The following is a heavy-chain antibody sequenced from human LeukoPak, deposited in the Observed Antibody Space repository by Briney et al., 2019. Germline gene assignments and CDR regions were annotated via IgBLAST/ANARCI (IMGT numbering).Heavy chain of an antibody. CDR2: ISGGGDRI. CDR3: AREGIVVVPAADTYFDY. J-gene: IGHJ4*02. Sequence: PGGSLRLSCAASGFTFSSYAMNWVRQAPGKGLEWVSTISGGGDRIYYADSVKGWFTISRDNSKNTLYLQMNSLRAEDTAVYYCAREGIVVVPAADTYFDYWGQGTLVTVSS. CDR1: GFTFSSYA. V-gene: IGHV3-23*01. D-gene: IGHD2-2*01.